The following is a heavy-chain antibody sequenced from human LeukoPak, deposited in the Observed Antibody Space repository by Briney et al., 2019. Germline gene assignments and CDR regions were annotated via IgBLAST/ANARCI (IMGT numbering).Heavy chain of an antibody. V-gene: IGHV3-23*01. CDR1: GFTFSTYA. Sequence: GGSLRLSCAASGFTFSTYAMTWVRQAPGKGLEWVSLISGTGGSTYYADSVKGRFTISRDNAKNSLYLQMNSLRAEDTAVYYCARDYYDSSGYYYAAFDIWGQGTMVTVSS. D-gene: IGHD3-22*01. CDR2: ISGTGGST. J-gene: IGHJ3*02. CDR3: ARDYYDSSGYYYAAFDI.